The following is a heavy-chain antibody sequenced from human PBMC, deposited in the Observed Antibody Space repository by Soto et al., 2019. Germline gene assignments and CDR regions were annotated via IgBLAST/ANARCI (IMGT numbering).Heavy chain of an antibody. J-gene: IGHJ4*02. D-gene: IGHD3-9*01. CDR3: ARARFGGLGAIGADY. Sequence: EVQLVNSGGGLVQPGGSLRLSCAASGFTVSNNYMSWVRQAPGKGLEWVSVIYRGGSTYYADSVKDRFTISRDNSENTLYLQLSSLRAEDTAVYYCARARFGGLGAIGADYWGQGTLVTVSS. CDR2: IYRGGST. CDR1: GFTVSNNY. V-gene: IGHV3-66*01.